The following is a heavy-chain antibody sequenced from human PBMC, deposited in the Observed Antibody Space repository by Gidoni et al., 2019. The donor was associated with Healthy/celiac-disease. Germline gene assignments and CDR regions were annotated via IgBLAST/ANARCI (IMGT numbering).Heavy chain of an antibody. Sequence: QVQLVQSGAEVKKPGASVKVSCKASGYTFTSYDINWVRQATGQGLEWMGWMNPNSGNTGYAQKFQGRVTMTRNTSISTAYMELSSLRSEDTAVYYCARDRGTIFGVVTIYYYGMDVWGQGTTVTVSS. CDR3: ARDRGTIFGVVTIYYYGMDV. CDR1: GYTFTSYD. CDR2: MNPNSGNT. V-gene: IGHV1-8*01. D-gene: IGHD3-3*01. J-gene: IGHJ6*02.